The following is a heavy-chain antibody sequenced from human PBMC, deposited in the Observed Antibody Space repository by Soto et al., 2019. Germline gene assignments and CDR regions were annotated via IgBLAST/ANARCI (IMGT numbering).Heavy chain of an antibody. CDR2: INSDGSST. CDR1: GFTFSSYW. J-gene: IGHJ4*02. CDR3: HPSGVTAIADYFDY. V-gene: IGHV3-74*01. D-gene: IGHD2-21*02. Sequence: GGSLRLSCAASGFTFSSYWMHWVRQAPGKGLVWVSRINSDGSSTSYADSVKGRFTISRDNAKNTLYLQMNSLRAEDTAVYYCHPSGVTAIADYFDYWGQGTLVTVSS.